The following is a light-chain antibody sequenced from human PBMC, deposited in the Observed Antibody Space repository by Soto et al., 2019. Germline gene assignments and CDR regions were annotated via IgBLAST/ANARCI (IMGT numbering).Light chain of an antibody. J-gene: IGKJ2*01. CDR1: QSIATF. CDR2: ASF. Sequence: DIQMTQSPSSRSVSVRDRVTITCRASQSIATFLHWYQQKPGKAPKLLIYASFNLQSGVPSRFSGSGSGTDFTLTISSLQPEDFATYYCQQSYNIPYTFGQGTKLEIK. CDR3: QQSYNIPYT. V-gene: IGKV1-39*01.